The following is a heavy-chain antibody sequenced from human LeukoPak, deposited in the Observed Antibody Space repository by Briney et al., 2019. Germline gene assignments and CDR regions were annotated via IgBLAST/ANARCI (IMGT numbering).Heavy chain of an antibody. CDR1: GYTFSGYH. D-gene: IGHD6-13*01. CDR2: INPNSGAT. CDR3: ARDQQGNWFDP. Sequence: ASVRVSCKASGYTFSGYHMHWVRQAPGPGLEWMGWINPNSGATNYAQKFQGRVTMTRDTSINTAHMELSRLRSDDTAVYYCARDQQGNWFDPWGQGTLVTVSS. J-gene: IGHJ5*02. V-gene: IGHV1-2*02.